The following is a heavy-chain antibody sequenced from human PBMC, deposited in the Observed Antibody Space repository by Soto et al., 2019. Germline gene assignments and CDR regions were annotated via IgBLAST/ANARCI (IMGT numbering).Heavy chain of an antibody. CDR3: ARDSSGWPRAGYGMDV. CDR2: ISSSGSTI. V-gene: IGHV3-48*03. D-gene: IGHD6-19*01. J-gene: IGHJ6*02. CDR1: GFTFSSYE. Sequence: GGSLRLSCAASGFTFSSYEMNWVRQAPGKGLEWVSYISSSGSTIYYADSVKGRFTISRDNAKNSLYLQMNSLRAEDTAVYYCARDSSGWPRAGYGMDVWGQGTTVTVSS.